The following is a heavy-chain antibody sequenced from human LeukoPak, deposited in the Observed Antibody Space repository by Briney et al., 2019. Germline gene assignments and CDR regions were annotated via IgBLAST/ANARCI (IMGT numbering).Heavy chain of an antibody. CDR2: IKEDASQI. Sequence: PGGSLRLSCVASGFTFSASWMSWVRQAPGKGLEWVANIKEDASQIGYIDSVKGRFTISRDNARNSVYLQMDSLRVKDTAVYYCVKDTWAVVTAILDYWGQGTLVTVSS. CDR3: VKDTWAVVTAILDY. V-gene: IGHV3-7*01. CDR1: GFTFSASW. J-gene: IGHJ4*02. D-gene: IGHD2-21*02.